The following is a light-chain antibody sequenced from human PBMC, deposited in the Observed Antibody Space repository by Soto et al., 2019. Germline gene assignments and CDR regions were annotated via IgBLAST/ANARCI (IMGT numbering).Light chain of an antibody. CDR3: QQRSNWPLT. CDR1: QSVNGY. Sequence: EIVLTQSPATLSLSPGERATLSCRASQSVNGYLVWYQQKPGQAPRLLIHDASNRATGIPARFSGSGSGTDFTLTISSLEPEDFAVYYCQQRSNWPLTFGGGTKVEIK. J-gene: IGKJ4*01. V-gene: IGKV3-11*01. CDR2: DAS.